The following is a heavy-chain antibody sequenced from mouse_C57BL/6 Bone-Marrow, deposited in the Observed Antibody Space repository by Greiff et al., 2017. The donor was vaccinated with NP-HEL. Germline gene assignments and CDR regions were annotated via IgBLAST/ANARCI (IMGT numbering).Heavy chain of an antibody. D-gene: IGHD2-1*01. CDR3: ARHGHYGFAY. CDR2: INSDGGST. Sequence: EVQLVESGGGLVQNGEEWKREGEEQDEGCRAQDMGGGGKTAEKRLELVAAINSDGGSTYYPDTMERRFIISRDNTKKTLYLQMSSLRSEDTALYYCARHGHYGFAYWGQGTLVTVSA. V-gene: IGHV5-2*01. CDR1: DEGCRAQD. J-gene: IGHJ3*01.